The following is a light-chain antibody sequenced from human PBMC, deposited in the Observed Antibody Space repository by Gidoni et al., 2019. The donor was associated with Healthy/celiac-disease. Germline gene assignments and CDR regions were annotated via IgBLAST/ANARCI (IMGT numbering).Light chain of an antibody. V-gene: IGLV1-40*01. Sequence: QSVLTQPPSVSGAPGQRLTISCTGSSSNIGAGYDVHWYQQLPGTAPKLLIYGHSNRPSGVPDRFSGSKSGTSASLAITGLQAEDEADYYCQSYDSSLSGFVVFGGGTKLTVL. J-gene: IGLJ2*01. CDR3: QSYDSSLSGFVV. CDR2: GHS. CDR1: SSNIGAGYD.